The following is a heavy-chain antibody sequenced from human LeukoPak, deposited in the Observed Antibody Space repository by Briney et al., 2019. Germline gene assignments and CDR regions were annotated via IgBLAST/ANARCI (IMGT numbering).Heavy chain of an antibody. V-gene: IGHV3-23*01. J-gene: IGHJ4*02. Sequence: GGSLRLSCAASGFSFSNYAMSWVRQAPGKGLEGVSGISGSGSSTYYADSVKGRFTISRNNSKNTLYLQMNSLRAEDTAIYYCAKSVDTTMVWNYWGQGTLVTVSS. D-gene: IGHD5-18*01. CDR2: ISGSGSST. CDR3: AKSVDTTMVWNY. CDR1: GFSFSNYA.